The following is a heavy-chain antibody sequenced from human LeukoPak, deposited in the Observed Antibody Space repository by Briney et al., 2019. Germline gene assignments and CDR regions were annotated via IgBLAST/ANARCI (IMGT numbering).Heavy chain of an antibody. CDR1: GYSFTNYW. V-gene: IGHV5-10-1*01. J-gene: IGHJ4*02. Sequence: GESLKISCKGSGYSFTNYWITWVRQMPGKGLEWMGRIDPSDSYTDYSPSFQGHVTISADKSISTAYLQWSSLKASDTAMYYCAKQGGYGDYFDYWGQGTLVTVSS. CDR2: IDPSDSYT. CDR3: AKQGGYGDYFDY. D-gene: IGHD4-17*01.